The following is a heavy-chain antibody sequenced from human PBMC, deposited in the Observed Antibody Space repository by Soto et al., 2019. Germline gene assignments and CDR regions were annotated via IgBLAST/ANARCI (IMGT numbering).Heavy chain of an antibody. Sequence: ASVKVSCKASGYTFTSYGISWVRQAPGQGLEWMGWISAYNGNTNYAQKLQGRVTMTTDTSTSTAYMELRSLRSDDTAVYYCARDWYNDNSPKRNHNTNWFDPWGQGTLVTVSS. D-gene: IGHD3-9*01. CDR1: GYTFTSYG. CDR3: ARDWYNDNSPKRNHNTNWFDP. J-gene: IGHJ5*02. V-gene: IGHV1-18*01. CDR2: ISAYNGNT.